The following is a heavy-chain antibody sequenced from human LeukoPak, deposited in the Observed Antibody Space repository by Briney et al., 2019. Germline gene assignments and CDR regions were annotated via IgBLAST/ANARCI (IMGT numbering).Heavy chain of an antibody. CDR3: ARVSLPSNYASSGYYPFDY. Sequence: PSETLSLTCSVSGGSISSHYWSWIRQPPGKGLEWIGYIYYSGSTKYNPSLKSRVTISVDTSKNQFSLKLSTVTAADTAMYYCARVSLPSNYASSGYYPFDYWGQGTLVTVSS. V-gene: IGHV4-59*11. CDR1: GGSISSHY. CDR2: IYYSGST. D-gene: IGHD3-22*01. J-gene: IGHJ4*02.